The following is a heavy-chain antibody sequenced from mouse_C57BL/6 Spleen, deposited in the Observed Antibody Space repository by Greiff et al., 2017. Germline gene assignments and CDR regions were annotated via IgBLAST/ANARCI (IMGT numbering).Heavy chain of an antibody. CDR2: IYPGDGDT. CDR1: GYAFSSSW. D-gene: IGHD1-2*01. V-gene: IGHV1-82*01. CDR3: ARSHGEDY. Sequence: VQGVESGPELVKPGASVKISCKASGYAFSSSWMNWVKQRPGKGLEWIGRIYPGDGDTNYNGKFKGKATLTADKSSSTAYMQLSSLTSEDSAVYFCARSHGEDYWGQGTTLTVSS. J-gene: IGHJ2*01.